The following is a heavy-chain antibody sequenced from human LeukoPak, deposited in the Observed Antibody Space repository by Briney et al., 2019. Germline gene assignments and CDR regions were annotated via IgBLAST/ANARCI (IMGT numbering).Heavy chain of an antibody. J-gene: IGHJ4*02. V-gene: IGHV4-59*01. Sequence: SETLSLTCTVSGGSITGYYWSWIRQPPGRGLEWIGYVHFSGTTSFNPSLKSRVTISVDTSKNQFSLKLSSVTAADTAVYYCARAEFYGGNFDYWGQGTLVTVSS. CDR1: GGSITGYY. CDR2: VHFSGTT. D-gene: IGHD4-23*01. CDR3: ARAEFYGGNFDY.